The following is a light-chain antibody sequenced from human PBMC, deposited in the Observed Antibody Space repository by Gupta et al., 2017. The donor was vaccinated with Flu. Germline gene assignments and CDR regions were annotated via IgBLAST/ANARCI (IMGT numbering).Light chain of an antibody. CDR3: QQYYSTPYS. J-gene: IGKJ2*03. CDR2: WAS. CDR1: QSVLYSSNNNNY. V-gene: IGKV4-1*01. Sequence: DIVMTQSPDSLAVSLGERATINCKSSQSVLYSSNNNNYLPWYQQKPGQPTKLLIYWASTRESGVPDRFSGSGSGTDFTLTISSLQAEDVAVYYCQQYYSTPYSFGQGTKLEIK.